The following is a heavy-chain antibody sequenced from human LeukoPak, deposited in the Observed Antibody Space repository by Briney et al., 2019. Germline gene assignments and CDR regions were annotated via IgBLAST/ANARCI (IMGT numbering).Heavy chain of an antibody. CDR1: GYTFTSYY. J-gene: IGHJ4*02. Sequence: ASVKVSCKASGYTFTSYYMYWVRQAPGQGLEWMGLINPSGGNIRYAQKFQGRVTMTRDTSTSTVYMELSSLRSEDTAVYYCARFAEHRRLLVTGQFGLDYWGQGTLVTVSS. V-gene: IGHV1-46*01. D-gene: IGHD3-9*01. CDR3: ARFAEHRRLLVTGQFGLDY. CDR2: INPSGGNI.